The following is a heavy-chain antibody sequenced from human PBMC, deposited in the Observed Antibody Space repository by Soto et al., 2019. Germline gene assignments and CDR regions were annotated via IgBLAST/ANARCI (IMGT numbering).Heavy chain of an antibody. J-gene: IGHJ5*02. CDR3: ATRITVFGLLIPPFDP. Sequence: SETLSLTCAVYGGSVNGYYWNWIRQPPGKGLEWIGEINHTGGTHYNPSLKSRVTMSVDTSKNQFSLRLSSVTAADTAIYCCATRITVFGLLIPPFDPWGQGTQVTVSS. CDR1: GGSVNGYY. V-gene: IGHV4-34*01. CDR2: INHTGGT. D-gene: IGHD3-3*01.